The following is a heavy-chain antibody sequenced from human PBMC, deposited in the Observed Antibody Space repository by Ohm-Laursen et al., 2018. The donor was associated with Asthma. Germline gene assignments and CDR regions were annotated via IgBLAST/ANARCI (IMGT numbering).Heavy chain of an antibody. V-gene: IGHV1-69*01. CDR1: GGTFNNYV. CDR2: INSVFGGT. D-gene: IGHD2-15*01. J-gene: IGHJ4*02. Sequence: SSVKVSCKSLGGTFNNYVIGWVRQAPGQGLEWMGGINSVFGGTTYPQKFQGRVTITADESRSTVYLELSSLRSEDTAVYYCARKAGSCISRTCYSLDFWGQGTLVTVSS. CDR3: ARKAGSCISRTCYSLDF.